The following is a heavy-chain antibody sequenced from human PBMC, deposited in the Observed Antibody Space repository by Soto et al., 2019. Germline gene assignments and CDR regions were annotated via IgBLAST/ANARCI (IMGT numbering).Heavy chain of an antibody. J-gene: IGHJ4*02. CDR1: GGSIIRSSYY. Sequence: PSETLSLTCTVSGGSIIRSSYYWGWIRQPPGKGLEWIGSIYYSGSTYYNTSLKSRVTISVDTSKNQFSLKLSSVTAADTAVYYCARHENILTGYSQAFDYWGQGTLVTVSS. CDR3: ARHENILTGYSQAFDY. V-gene: IGHV4-39*01. D-gene: IGHD3-9*01. CDR2: IYYSGST.